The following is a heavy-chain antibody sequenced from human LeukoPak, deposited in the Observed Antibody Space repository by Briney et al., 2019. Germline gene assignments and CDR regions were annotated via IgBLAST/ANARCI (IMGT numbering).Heavy chain of an antibody. V-gene: IGHV3-7*01. J-gene: IGHJ3*02. CDR1: GFTFSSYW. CDR3: ARDFFRARHTAILADMKDAFDI. D-gene: IGHD5-18*01. CDR2: IKQDGSEK. Sequence: GGSLRLSCAASGFTFSSYWMSWVRQAPGKGLEWVANIKQDGSEKYYVDSVKGRFTISRDNAKNSLYLQMNSLRAEDTAVYYCARDFFRARHTAILADMKDAFDIWGQGTMVTVSS.